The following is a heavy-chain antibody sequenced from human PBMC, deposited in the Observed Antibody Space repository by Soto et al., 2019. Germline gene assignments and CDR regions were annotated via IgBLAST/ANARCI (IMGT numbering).Heavy chain of an antibody. V-gene: IGHV3-53*01. CDR3: ARDSTRFFYGMDV. J-gene: IGHJ6*02. Sequence: GGSLRLSCAASGFTVSSNYMSWVRQAPGKGLEWVSVIYSGGSTYYADSVKGRFTISGDNSKNTLYLQMNSLRAEDTAVYYCARDSTRFFYGMDVWGQGTTVTVSS. CDR1: GFTVSSNY. D-gene: IGHD3-10*01. CDR2: IYSGGST.